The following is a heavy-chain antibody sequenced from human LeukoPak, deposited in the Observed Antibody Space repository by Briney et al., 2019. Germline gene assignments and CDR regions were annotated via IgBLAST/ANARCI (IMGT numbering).Heavy chain of an antibody. CDR1: GFTFSNYA. J-gene: IGHJ6*03. CDR3: AKDRAARGRDNYFYMDV. D-gene: IGHD2-15*01. CDR2: ISWNSGSI. V-gene: IGHV3-9*01. Sequence: GGSLRLSCAASGFTFSNYAMSWVRQAPGKGLEWVSGISWNSGSIGYADSVKGRFTISRDNAKNSLYLQMNSLRPEDTALYYCAKDRAARGRDNYFYMDVWGKGTTVTVSS.